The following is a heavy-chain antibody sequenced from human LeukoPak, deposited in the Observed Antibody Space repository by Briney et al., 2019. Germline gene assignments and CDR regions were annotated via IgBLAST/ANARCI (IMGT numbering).Heavy chain of an antibody. J-gene: IGHJ4*02. CDR1: GFTFSDYY. D-gene: IGHD5/OR15-5a*01. V-gene: IGHV3-11*04. CDR2: ISSSGSTI. CDR3: VRGDLRLPRSTPDC. Sequence: PGGSLRLSCAASGFTFSDYYMSWIRQAPGKGLEWVSYISSSGSTIYYADSVKGRFTISRDNAMNTLYLQMNSLRGEDTAVYYCVRGDLRLPRSTPDCWGQGTLVTVSS.